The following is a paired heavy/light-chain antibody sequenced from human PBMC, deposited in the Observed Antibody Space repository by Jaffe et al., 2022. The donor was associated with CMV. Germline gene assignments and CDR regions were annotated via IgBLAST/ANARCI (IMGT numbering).Light chain of an antibody. Sequence: DIQMTQSPSSLSASVGDRVTITCRASQTIANYLNWYQQKPGKAPKLLIYAASSLQSGVPSRFSGRGSGTDFTLIISSLQPEDFATYYCQQSYSSLYTFGQGTKLDIK. V-gene: IGKV1-39*01. CDR3: QQSYSSLYT. CDR1: QTIANY. CDR2: AAS. J-gene: IGKJ2*01.
Heavy chain of an antibody. Sequence: QVQLQESGPGLVKPSETLSLTCTVSGGSISGSYWSWIRQTPEKGLEWIGWFYHSGSTEYNPSLKSRVTISVDTSKNQLSLKLSSVTAADTAVYYCARQPIPRRGDRYYFDYWGQGTPVTVSS. CDR3: ARQPIPRRGDRYYFDY. D-gene: IGHD2-21*02. J-gene: IGHJ4*01. CDR1: GGSISGSY. V-gene: IGHV4-59*08. CDR2: FYHSGST.